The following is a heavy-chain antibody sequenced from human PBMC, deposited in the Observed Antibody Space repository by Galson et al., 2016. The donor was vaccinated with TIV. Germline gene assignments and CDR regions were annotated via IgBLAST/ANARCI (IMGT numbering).Heavy chain of an antibody. J-gene: IGHJ3*01. CDR1: GFTFEYSA. V-gene: IGHV3-9*01. Sequence: PRLSCAASGFTFEYSAMHWVRLSPRKGLEWVSHISWNSGFIAYADSVKGRFTTSRDNAKKSLYLQMNNVRAEDTAFYYCVKEMGDPYDAFDLWGQGTMVTVSS. CDR3: VKEMGDPYDAFDL. CDR2: ISWNSGFI. D-gene: IGHD3-16*01.